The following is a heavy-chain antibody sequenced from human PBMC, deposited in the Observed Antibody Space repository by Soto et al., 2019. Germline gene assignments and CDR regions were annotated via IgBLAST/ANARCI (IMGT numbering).Heavy chain of an antibody. CDR2: IIPVFGTP. CDR1: GGTLSSAFSSYA. J-gene: IGHJ4*02. V-gene: IGHV1-69*06. Sequence: AQLVQSGAEVKKPGSSVKVSCKASGGTLSSAFSSYAISWVRQAPGQGLEWMGGIIPVFGTPNYAQKFQGRVTITADKSTTTAYVELSSLRSEDTAVYYCAAYYDNSGGWIYCDYWGQGTLVTVSS. D-gene: IGHD3-22*01. CDR3: AAYYDNSGGWIYCDY.